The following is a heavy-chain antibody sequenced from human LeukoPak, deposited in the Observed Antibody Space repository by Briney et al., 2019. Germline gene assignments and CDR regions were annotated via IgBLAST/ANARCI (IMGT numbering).Heavy chain of an antibody. CDR2: IIPIFGTA. CDR3: ARDGRSITIFGVAIRD. J-gene: IGHJ4*02. Sequence: SSVKVSCKASGYTFTNYGISWVRQAPGQGLEWMGGIIPIFGTANYAQKFQGRVTITTDESTSPAYLELSSLRSEDTAVYYCARDGRSITIFGVAIRDWGQGTLVTVSS. CDR1: GYTFTNYG. V-gene: IGHV1-69*05. D-gene: IGHD3-3*01.